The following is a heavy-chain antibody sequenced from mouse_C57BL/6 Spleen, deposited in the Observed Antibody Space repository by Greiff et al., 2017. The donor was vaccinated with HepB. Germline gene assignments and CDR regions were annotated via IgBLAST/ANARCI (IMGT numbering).Heavy chain of an antibody. CDR3: ARSDYYGPFAY. J-gene: IGHJ3*01. CDR1: GYAFSSSW. CDR2: IYPGDGDT. V-gene: IGHV1-82*01. Sequence: VQLQQSGPELVKPGASVKISCKASGYAFSSSWMNWVKQRPGKGLEWIGRIYPGDGDTNYNGKFKGKATLTADKSSSTAYMQLSSLTSEDSAVYFCARSDYYGPFAYWGQGTLVTVSA. D-gene: IGHD1-1*01.